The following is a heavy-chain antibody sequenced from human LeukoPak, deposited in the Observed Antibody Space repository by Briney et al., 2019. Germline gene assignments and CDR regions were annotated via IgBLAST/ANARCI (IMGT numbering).Heavy chain of an antibody. J-gene: IGHJ3*02. CDR3: ARGRYYYGSGTFGDI. D-gene: IGHD3-10*01. V-gene: IGHV4-39*07. CDR2: IFYSGST. Sequence: SETLSLTCTVSGGSISTSNYYWGWIRQPPGKGLEWIGNIFYSGSTYYNPSLKSRVTMSVDTSKNQFSLKLSSVTAADTAVYYCARGRYYYGSGTFGDIWGQGTMVTVSS. CDR1: GGSISTSNYY.